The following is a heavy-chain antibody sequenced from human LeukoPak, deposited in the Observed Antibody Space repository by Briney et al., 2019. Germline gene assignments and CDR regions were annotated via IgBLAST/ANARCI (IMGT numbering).Heavy chain of an antibody. J-gene: IGHJ4*02. V-gene: IGHV3-23*01. CDR1: GFTFSSYV. CDR3: AKSRVGYDY. D-gene: IGHD1-26*01. CDR2: LTGSGGNT. Sequence: PGGSLRLSCAASGFTFSSYVMSWVRQAPGQGLEWVSTLTGSGGNTYYADSVKGRFTISRDNSKNTLYLQMNGLRAEDTAVYYCAKSRVGYDYWGQGTLVTVSS.